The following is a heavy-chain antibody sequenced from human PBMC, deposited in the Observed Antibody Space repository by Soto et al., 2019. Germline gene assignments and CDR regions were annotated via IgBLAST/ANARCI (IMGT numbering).Heavy chain of an antibody. CDR1: GGSIRVQSYY. CDR3: TRRYNWHGYYFDP. CDR2: SYYSGTS. Sequence: SETLSLTCTVSGGSIRVQSYYWTWIRQTPGKGLEWVGSSYYSGTSYFNPALKGRVTISVDTSTNQFSLRLTSVTAADTAVYYCTRRYNWHGYYFDPWGQGTLVTVS. D-gene: IGHD1-20*01. J-gene: IGHJ5*02. V-gene: IGHV4-39*01.